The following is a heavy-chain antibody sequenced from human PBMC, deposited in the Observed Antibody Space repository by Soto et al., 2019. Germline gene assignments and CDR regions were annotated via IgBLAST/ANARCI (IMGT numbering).Heavy chain of an antibody. D-gene: IGHD3-10*01. CDR1: GGSFTGFY. CDR2: ISHTGNT. Sequence: QVQLQQWGAGLLKPSETLSLTCAVYGGSFTGFYWTWIRQPPGKGLEWIGDISHTGNTHYNPSLKSRVTMSVVTFKNQFSLKLTSVTAADTAVYYCARGASYYNWFDPWGQGTLVTVSS. V-gene: IGHV4-34*01. J-gene: IGHJ5*02. CDR3: ARGASYYNWFDP.